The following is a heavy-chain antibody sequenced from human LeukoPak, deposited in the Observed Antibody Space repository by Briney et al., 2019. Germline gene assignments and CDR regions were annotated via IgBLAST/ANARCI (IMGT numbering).Heavy chain of an antibody. D-gene: IGHD6-19*01. Sequence: SETLSLTCTVSGGSISSYYWSWIRQPPGKGLEWIGYIFYSGSTNYNPSLKSRVTISVDTSKNQFSLKLSSVTAADTAVYYCARGGGEQWLVQTAPIYYFDYWGQGTLVTVSS. CDR1: GGSISSYY. CDR3: ARGGGEQWLVQTAPIYYFDY. V-gene: IGHV4-59*01. CDR2: IFYSGST. J-gene: IGHJ4*02.